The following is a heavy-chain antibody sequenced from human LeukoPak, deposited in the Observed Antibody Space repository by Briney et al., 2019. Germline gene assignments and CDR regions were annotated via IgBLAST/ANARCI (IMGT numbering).Heavy chain of an antibody. CDR3: AKFKSGTGFDY. CDR2: ISSSDEK. Sequence: PSETLSLTCVVSGASITTTRFSWAWIRQPPGQDLEWIATISSSDEKYYNPSLMSRVTISLDTSKNRFSLEVTSVTAADTGLFYCAKFKSGTGFDYWGQGILVIVSS. D-gene: IGHD1-26*01. V-gene: IGHV4-39*01. J-gene: IGHJ4*02. CDR1: GASITTTRFS.